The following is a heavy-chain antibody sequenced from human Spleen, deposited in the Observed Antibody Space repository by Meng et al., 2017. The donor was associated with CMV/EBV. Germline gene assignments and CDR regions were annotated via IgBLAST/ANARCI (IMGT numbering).Heavy chain of an antibody. CDR3: ARAGLGYCSVTSCYNDY. J-gene: IGHJ4*02. CDR1: GFTFSSSW. D-gene: IGHD2-2*02. CDR2: IREDGSSK. V-gene: IGHV3-7*01. Sequence: GGSLRLSCVASGFTFSSSWMSWVRQAPGKGLEWVANIREDGSSKYYADPVKGRFTISRDNAKNSLYLQMSSLRAEDTAMYYCARAGLGYCSVTSCYNDYWGQGTLVTVSS.